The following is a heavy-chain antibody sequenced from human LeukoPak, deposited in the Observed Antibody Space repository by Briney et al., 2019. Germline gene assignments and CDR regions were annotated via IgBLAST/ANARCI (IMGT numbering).Heavy chain of an antibody. Sequence: TGGSLRLSCAAFGFIFDDYAMHWVRQAPGKGREWGSAICGSGGSTYYADSVKGRFTISRDNAKNSLYLQMNSLRAEDTAVYYCARVSKGQPWELQGYFDYWGQGTLVTVSS. D-gene: IGHD1-26*01. V-gene: IGHV3-9*01. J-gene: IGHJ4*02. CDR1: GFIFDDYA. CDR3: ARVSKGQPWELQGYFDY. CDR2: ICGSGGST.